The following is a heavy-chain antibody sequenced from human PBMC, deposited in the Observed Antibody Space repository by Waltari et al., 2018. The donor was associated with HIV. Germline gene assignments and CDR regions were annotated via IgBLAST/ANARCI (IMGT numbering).Heavy chain of an antibody. J-gene: IGHJ6*02. Sequence: QVQLPESGPPLVKPSATLSLTGSVPGGSISCSIFTWGWTRQSPGKGLEWIGSIYYSGTTHYNPSLKSRVTISVDTSKTQFFLKLNSVTAADTAVYYCARLEWQQLVYGMDVWGQGTTVTVSS. D-gene: IGHD6-13*01. CDR1: GGSISCSIFT. CDR3: ARLEWQQLVYGMDV. CDR2: IYYSGTT. V-gene: IGHV4-39*01.